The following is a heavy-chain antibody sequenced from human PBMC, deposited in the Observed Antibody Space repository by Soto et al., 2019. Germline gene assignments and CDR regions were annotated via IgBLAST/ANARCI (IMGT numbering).Heavy chain of an antibody. CDR2: INPASGHT. J-gene: IGHJ6*02. V-gene: IGHV1-3*01. CDR1: GYTFTTYA. CDR3: GRSVVGATGEILYNAMDV. D-gene: IGHD1-26*01. Sequence: QVQLVQSGAEVKKPGASVKVSCKASGYTFTTYALHWVRQAPGQRPEWMGWINPASGHTKYSKKFQDRVTISRDTPASTGYMELRRLRSEDTAVYYCGRSVVGATGEILYNAMDVWGQGTTVTVSS.